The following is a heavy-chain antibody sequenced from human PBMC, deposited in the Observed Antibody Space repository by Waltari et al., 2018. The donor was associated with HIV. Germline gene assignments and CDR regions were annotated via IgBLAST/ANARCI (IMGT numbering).Heavy chain of an antibody. CDR2: IYYSGRS. Sequence: QVQLQESGPGLVKPSETLSLTCSVSGVSVSSGDFYWSWVRQPPGKGLEWIGYIYYSGRSNYNPSRKSRVTMSVDMSKNQFSLKVRTVTAADTAVYYCARLSGGSIPLDYWGPGTLVTVSS. D-gene: IGHD2-2*02. J-gene: IGHJ4*02. CDR3: ARLSGGSIPLDY. CDR1: GVSVSSGDFY. V-gene: IGHV4-61*08.